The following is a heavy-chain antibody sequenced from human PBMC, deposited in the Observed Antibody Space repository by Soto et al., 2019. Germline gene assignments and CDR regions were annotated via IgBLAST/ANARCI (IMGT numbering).Heavy chain of an antibody. CDR3: AKTATVDFWSGYYGDY. CDR2: ISANNGNT. J-gene: IGHJ4*02. Sequence: QVELVQSGAEVKKPGASVRVSCKASGYTFTDYAISWVRQAPGQGLEWMGWISANNGNTKYAQKFQGRVTMTTDTSTSTVSMELRSLRSDDTAVYYCAKTATVDFWSGYYGDYWGQGTLVTVSS. V-gene: IGHV1-18*01. CDR1: GYTFTDYA. D-gene: IGHD3-3*01.